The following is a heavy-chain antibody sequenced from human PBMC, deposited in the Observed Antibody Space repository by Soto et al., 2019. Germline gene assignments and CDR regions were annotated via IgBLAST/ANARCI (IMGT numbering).Heavy chain of an antibody. D-gene: IGHD6-13*01. Sequence: QVQLVESGGGVVQPGRSLRLSCAASGFNFSNYGMHWVRQAPGKGLEWVAVLWSDGSNKYYADSVKGRFTISRDNSKNPLYLQRNRRRAEDTAVYFCARGAAAGPYSMDVWGLGTTVTVSS. CDR1: GFNFSNYG. CDR3: ARGAAAGPYSMDV. CDR2: LWSDGSNK. J-gene: IGHJ6*02. V-gene: IGHV3-33*01.